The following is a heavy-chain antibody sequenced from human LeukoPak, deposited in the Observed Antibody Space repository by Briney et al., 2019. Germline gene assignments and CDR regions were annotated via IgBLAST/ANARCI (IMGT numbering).Heavy chain of an antibody. Sequence: GASVKVSCKASGYPFSGYYIHWVRQGPGQGPEWLGWINPETGATKYAQRFEGRVTLTRDTSVTTVHMELSGLRSDDSAVYYCARENLNYYGSGSYLYWGQGSQVTVSS. V-gene: IGHV1-2*02. CDR2: INPETGAT. CDR1: GYPFSGYY. D-gene: IGHD3-10*01. J-gene: IGHJ4*02. CDR3: ARENLNYYGSGSYLY.